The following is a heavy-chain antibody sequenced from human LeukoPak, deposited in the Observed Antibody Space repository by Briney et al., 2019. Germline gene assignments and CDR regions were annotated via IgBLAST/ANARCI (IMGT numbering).Heavy chain of an antibody. J-gene: IGHJ6*02. V-gene: IGHV3-7*01. CDR2: IRHDGSQT. CDR1: GFTFSSFW. CDR3: ARYYFGSGKHALDV. Sequence: GGSLRLSCAASGFTFSSFWMNRVRQAPGKGLEWVASIRHDGSQTYYVDSVKGRFTISRDNAKNSLYLQMNSLRAEDTAVYSCARYYFGSGKHALDVWGRGTTVTVSS. D-gene: IGHD3-10*01.